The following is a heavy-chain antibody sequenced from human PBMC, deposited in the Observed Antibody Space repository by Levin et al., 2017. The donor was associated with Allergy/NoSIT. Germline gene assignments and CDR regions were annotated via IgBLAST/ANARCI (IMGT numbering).Heavy chain of an antibody. J-gene: IGHJ4*02. CDR2: ISGSGGST. CDR1: GFTFSSYA. D-gene: IGHD3/OR15-3a*01. CDR3: AKDGKPGASLDPAPD. Sequence: LTCAASGFTFSSYAMSWVRQAPGKGLEWVSAISGSGGSTYYADSVKGRFTISRDNSKNTLYLQMNSLRAEDTAVYYCAKDGKPGASLDPAPDWGQGTLVTVSS. V-gene: IGHV3-23*01.